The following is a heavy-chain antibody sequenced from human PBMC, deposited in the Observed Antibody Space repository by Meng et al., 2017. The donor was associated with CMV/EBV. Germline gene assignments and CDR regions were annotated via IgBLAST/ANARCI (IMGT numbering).Heavy chain of an antibody. V-gene: IGHV5-51*01. CDR2: IYPGDSET. CDR3: ARHSTYYDFWSGYYTTDHYYYYGMDV. CDR1: GYSFINYW. J-gene: IGHJ6*02. Sequence: GESLKISCQGSGYSFINYWIVWVRQMPGKGLEWMGIIYPGDSETRYSPSFQGQVTISADKSISTAYLQWSSLKASDTAMYYCARHSTYYDFWSGYYTTDHYYYYGMDVWGQGTTVTVSS. D-gene: IGHD3-3*01.